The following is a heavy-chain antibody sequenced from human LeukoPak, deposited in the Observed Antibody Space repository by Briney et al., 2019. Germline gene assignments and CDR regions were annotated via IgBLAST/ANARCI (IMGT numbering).Heavy chain of an antibody. CDR2: IWYDGSNK. CDR3: ARDSHPRDYYYYYGMDV. Sequence: GGSLRLSCAASGFTFSSYGTHWVRQAPGKGLEWVAVIWYDGSNKYYADSVKGRFTISRDNSKNTLYLQMNSLRAEDTAVYYCARDSHPRDYYYYYGMDVWGQGTTVTVSS. J-gene: IGHJ6*02. CDR1: GFTFSSYG. V-gene: IGHV3-33*01.